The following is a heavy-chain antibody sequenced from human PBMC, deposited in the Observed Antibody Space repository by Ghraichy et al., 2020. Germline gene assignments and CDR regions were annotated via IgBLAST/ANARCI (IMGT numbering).Heavy chain of an antibody. Sequence: GGSLRLSCVASGITFNEYVMSWVRQAPGKGLEWVSGIGGSGRNRYYTDSVKGRFTISRDNSKNTLYLQMNSLRAEDTAVYYCAKDLFIYRQVFEDTFDIWCQWPMVTVSS. CDR2: IGGSGRNR. D-gene: IGHD3-16*02. CDR3: AKDLFIYRQVFEDTFDI. J-gene: IGHJ3*02. CDR1: GITFNEYV. V-gene: IGHV3-23*01.